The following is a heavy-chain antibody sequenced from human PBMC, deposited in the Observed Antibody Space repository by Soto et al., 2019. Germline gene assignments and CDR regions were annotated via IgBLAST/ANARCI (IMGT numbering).Heavy chain of an antibody. Sequence: SETLSLTCAVSGGSISSGGYSWSWIRQPPGKGLEWIGYIYHSGSTYYNPSLKSRVTISVDRSKNQFSLKLSSVTAADTAVYYCASGYSGYAIDYWGQGTLVTVS. CDR2: IYHSGST. CDR1: GGSISSGGYS. J-gene: IGHJ4*02. D-gene: IGHD5-12*01. CDR3: ASGYSGYAIDY. V-gene: IGHV4-30-2*01.